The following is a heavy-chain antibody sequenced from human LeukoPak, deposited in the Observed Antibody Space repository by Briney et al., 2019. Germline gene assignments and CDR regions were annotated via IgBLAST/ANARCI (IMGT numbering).Heavy chain of an antibody. CDR1: GGSISSSSYY. V-gene: IGHV4-39*01. Sequence: KPSETLSLTCTVSGGSISSSSYYWGWIRQPPGKGLEWIGSIYYSGSTYYNPSLKSRVTISVDTSKNQFSLKLSSVTAADTAVYYCARGGSVAVAGTFDYWGQGTLVTVSS. CDR3: ARGGSVAVAGTFDY. D-gene: IGHD6-19*01. CDR2: IYYSGST. J-gene: IGHJ4*02.